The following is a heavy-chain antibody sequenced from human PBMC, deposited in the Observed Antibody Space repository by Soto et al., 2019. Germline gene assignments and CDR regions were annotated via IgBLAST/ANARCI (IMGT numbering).Heavy chain of an antibody. J-gene: IGHJ5*02. V-gene: IGHV4-59*01. Sequence: SETLSLTCTVSGGSISSYYWSWIRQPPGKGLEWIGYIYYSGSTNYNPSLKSRVTISVDTSKNQFSLKLSSVTAADTAVYYCARDIVVVPAAPNWFVPWGQGTLVTLSS. CDR2: IYYSGST. CDR3: ARDIVVVPAAPNWFVP. CDR1: GGSISSYY. D-gene: IGHD2-2*01.